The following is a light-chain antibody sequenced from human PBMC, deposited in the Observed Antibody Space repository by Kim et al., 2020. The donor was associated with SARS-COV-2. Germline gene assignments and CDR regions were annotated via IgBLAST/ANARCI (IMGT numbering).Light chain of an antibody. CDR3: NSRDSSGNHYV. CDR2: GKN. V-gene: IGLV3-19*01. J-gene: IGLJ1*01. Sequence: LVPTVRITCQGDSLRSYYASWYQQKPGPAPVLVIYGKNNRPSGIPDRFSGSSSGNTASLTITGAQAEDEADYYCNSRDSSGNHYVFGTGTQLTVL. CDR1: SLRSYY.